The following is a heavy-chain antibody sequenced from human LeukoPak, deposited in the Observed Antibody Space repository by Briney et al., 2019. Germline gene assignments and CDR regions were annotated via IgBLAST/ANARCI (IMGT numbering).Heavy chain of an antibody. D-gene: IGHD2-2*01. J-gene: IGHJ4*02. CDR1: GFTFNTSS. V-gene: IGHV3-21*01. Sequence: PGGSLRLSCAASGFTFNTSSLNWVRQAPGKGLEWVSSISGSSSYIYYADSVKGRFTISRDNAKNSLYLQMNSLRAEDTAVYFCARDGRSTTSCYDWGQGTLVTVSS. CDR3: ARDGRSTTSCYD. CDR2: ISGSSSYI.